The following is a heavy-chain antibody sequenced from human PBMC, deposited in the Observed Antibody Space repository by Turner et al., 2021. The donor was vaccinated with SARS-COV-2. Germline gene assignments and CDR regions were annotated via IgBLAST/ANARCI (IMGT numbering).Heavy chain of an antibody. D-gene: IGHD5-12*01. CDR1: GFTFSTYA. J-gene: IGHJ4*02. CDR3: AKAPSFSGHFDY. Sequence: EVQLVESGGGLVKPGGSLRLSCAASGFTFSTYAMSWVRQAPGKGLEWVSTISESGGHTYYADSVKGRFTITRDNSKNTLYLQMNSLRAEDTAVYYCAKAPSFSGHFDYWGQGTLVTVSS. V-gene: IGHV3-23*04. CDR2: ISESGGHT.